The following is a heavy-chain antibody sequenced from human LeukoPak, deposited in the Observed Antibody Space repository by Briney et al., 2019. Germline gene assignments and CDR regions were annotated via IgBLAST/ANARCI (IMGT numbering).Heavy chain of an antibody. CDR1: GGSISSSSYY. D-gene: IGHD4-17*01. CDR2: IYYSGST. CDR3: ARSGDYWNWFDP. Sequence: PSETLSLTCTVSGGSISSSSYYWGWIRQPPGKGLEWIGSIYYSGSTYYNPSLKSRVTISVDTSKNQFSLKLSSVTAADTAVYYCARSGDYWNWFDPWGQGTLVTVSS. V-gene: IGHV4-39*07. J-gene: IGHJ5*02.